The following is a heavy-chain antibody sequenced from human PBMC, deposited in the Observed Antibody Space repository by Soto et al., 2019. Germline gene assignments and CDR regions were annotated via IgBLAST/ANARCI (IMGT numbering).Heavy chain of an antibody. D-gene: IGHD5-12*01. CDR1: GYTFTSYG. CDR2: ISAYNGNT. CDR3: ARDKGLRFEDALIDAFDI. Sequence: ASVKVSCKASGYTFTSYGISWVRQAPGQGLEWMGWISAYNGNTNYAQKLQGRVTITTDTSTSTAYMELSSLRSEDTAVYYCARDKGLRFEDALIDAFDIWGQGTMVTVSS. V-gene: IGHV1-18*01. J-gene: IGHJ3*02.